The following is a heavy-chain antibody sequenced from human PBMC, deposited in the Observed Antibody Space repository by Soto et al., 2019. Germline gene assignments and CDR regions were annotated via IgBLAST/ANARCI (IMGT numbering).Heavy chain of an antibody. D-gene: IGHD2-8*01. CDR3: ARGGKYCTNGVGSFYGMDV. J-gene: IGHJ6*02. V-gene: IGHV1-18*01. CDR2: ISAYNGNT. Sequence: QVQLVQSGAEVKKPGASVKVSCKASGYTFTSYGISWVRQAPGQGLEWMGWISAYNGNTNYAQKLQGRVTMTTDTSTSTGYVGLRSLRSDETAVYYCARGGKYCTNGVGSFYGMDVWGQGTRVTVSS. CDR1: GYTFTSYG.